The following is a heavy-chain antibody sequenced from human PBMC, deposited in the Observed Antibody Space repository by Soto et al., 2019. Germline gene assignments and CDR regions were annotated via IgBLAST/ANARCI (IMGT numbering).Heavy chain of an antibody. CDR2: INPNGGST. V-gene: IGHV1-46*01. J-gene: IGHJ4*02. CDR3: ATSVNSAMAFDY. Sequence: ASVKVSCKASGYTFTHYYMHWVRQAPGQGLEWMGIINPNGGSTTYAQRFRAGFTMTRDTSTSTVYMELSSLRSEDSAVYYCATSVNSAMAFDYWGQGTLVTSPQ. D-gene: IGHD5-18*01. CDR1: GYTFTHYY.